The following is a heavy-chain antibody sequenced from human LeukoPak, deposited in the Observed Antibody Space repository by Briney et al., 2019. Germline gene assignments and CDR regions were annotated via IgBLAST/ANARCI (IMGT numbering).Heavy chain of an antibody. Sequence: GGSLRLSCAASGFTFSSDAMTWVRQAPGKGLEWVSSIDGSGGFTYYADSVKGRFTISRDNSKNTLYLQMNSLRAEDTAIYYCAKKPAGFDPWGQGTLVTVSS. CDR3: AKKPAGFDP. V-gene: IGHV3-23*01. CDR2: IDGSGGFT. D-gene: IGHD1-14*01. J-gene: IGHJ5*02. CDR1: GFTFSSDA.